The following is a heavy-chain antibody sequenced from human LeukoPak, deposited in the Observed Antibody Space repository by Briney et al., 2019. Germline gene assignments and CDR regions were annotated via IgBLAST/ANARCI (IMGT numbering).Heavy chain of an antibody. J-gene: IGHJ6*04. CDR1: GFTFSKYA. Sequence: GGSLRLSCAASGFTFSKYAMNWVRQAPGKGLEWVSSISTSSSYIYYADSVKGRFTISRDNAKNSLYLQMNSLRAEDTAVYYCAELGITMIGGVWGKGTTVTISS. CDR2: ISTSSSYI. CDR3: AELGITMIGGV. V-gene: IGHV3-21*01. D-gene: IGHD3-10*02.